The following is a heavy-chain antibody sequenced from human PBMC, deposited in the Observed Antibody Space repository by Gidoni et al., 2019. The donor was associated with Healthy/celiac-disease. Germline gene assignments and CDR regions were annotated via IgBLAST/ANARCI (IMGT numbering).Heavy chain of an antibody. CDR3: ARDLGYSSGWHYYFDY. CDR2: IYSGGST. J-gene: IGHJ4*02. V-gene: IGHV3-66*02. CDR1: GFTVSSNY. Sequence: EVQLVESGGGLVQPGGSLRLSCAASGFTVSSNYMSWVRQAPGKGLEWVSVIYSGGSTYYADSVKGRFTISRDNSKNTLYLQMNSLRAEDTAVYYCARDLGYSSGWHYYFDYWGQGTLVTVSS. D-gene: IGHD6-19*01.